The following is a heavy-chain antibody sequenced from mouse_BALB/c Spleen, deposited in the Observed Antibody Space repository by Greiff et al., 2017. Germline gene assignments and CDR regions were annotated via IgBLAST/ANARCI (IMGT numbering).Heavy chain of an antibody. J-gene: IGHJ3*01. CDR1: GYTFTSYY. Sequence: QVHVKQSGAELVKPGASVKLSCKASGYTFTSYYMYWVKQRPGQGLEWIGEINPSNGGTNFNEKFKSKATLTVDKSSSTAYMQLSSLTSEDSAVYYCTSSFAYWGQGTLVTVSA. CDR3: TSSFAY. CDR2: INPSNGGT. V-gene: IGHV1S81*02.